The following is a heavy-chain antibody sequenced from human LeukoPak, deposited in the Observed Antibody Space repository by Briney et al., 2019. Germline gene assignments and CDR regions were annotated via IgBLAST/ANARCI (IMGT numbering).Heavy chain of an antibody. V-gene: IGHV3-74*01. CDR1: GFTFTTYW. D-gene: IGHD2-2*01. CDR3: ARGKYQLLSYWFDP. CDR2: INSDGSIT. J-gene: IGHJ5*02. Sequence: GGSLRLSCAASGFTFTTYWMHWVRQAPGKGLVWVSHINSDGSITSYADSVKGRFTISRDNSKNTLYLQMNSLRAEDTAVYYCARGKYQLLSYWFDPWGQGTLVTVSS.